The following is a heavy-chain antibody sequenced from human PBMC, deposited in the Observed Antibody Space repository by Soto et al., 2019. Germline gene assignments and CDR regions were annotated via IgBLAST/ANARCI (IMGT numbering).Heavy chain of an antibody. V-gene: IGHV4-59*08. CDR1: GGSISSYY. CDR2: IYYSGST. Sequence: PSETLSLTCTVSGGSISSYYWSWIRQPPGKGLEWIGYIYYSGSTNYNPSLKSRVTISVDTSKNQFSLKLSSVTAADTAVYYCARLGAAAGTQYFQHWGQGTLVTVSS. CDR3: ARLGAAAGTQYFQH. D-gene: IGHD6-13*01. J-gene: IGHJ1*01.